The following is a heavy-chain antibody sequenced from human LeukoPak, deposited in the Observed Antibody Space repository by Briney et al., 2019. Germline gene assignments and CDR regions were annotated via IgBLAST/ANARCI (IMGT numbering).Heavy chain of an antibody. D-gene: IGHD4-17*01. Sequence: SETLSLTCAVYGGSFSGYYWSWIRQPAGKGLEWIGRIYTSGSTNYNPSLKSRVTTSVDTSKNQFSLNLNSVTAADTAVYYCARGPTTVTRAFDYWGQGTLVTVSS. V-gene: IGHV4-59*10. CDR2: IYTSGST. CDR1: GGSFSGYY. CDR3: ARGPTTVTRAFDY. J-gene: IGHJ4*02.